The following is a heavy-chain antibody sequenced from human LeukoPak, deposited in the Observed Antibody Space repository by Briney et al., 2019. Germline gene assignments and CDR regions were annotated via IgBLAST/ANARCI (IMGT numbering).Heavy chain of an antibody. CDR1: GYSISSGYY. V-gene: IGHV4-38-2*02. CDR2: IDHSGST. J-gene: IGHJ3*02. CDR3: ARDRIAVAGSYRDAFDI. D-gene: IGHD6-19*01. Sequence: SETLSLTCTVSGYSISSGYYWGWIRQPPGKGLEWTGSIDHSGSTYYNPSLKSRVTISVDTSKNQFSLKLSSVTAADTAVYYCARDRIAVAGSYRDAFDIWGQGTMVTVSS.